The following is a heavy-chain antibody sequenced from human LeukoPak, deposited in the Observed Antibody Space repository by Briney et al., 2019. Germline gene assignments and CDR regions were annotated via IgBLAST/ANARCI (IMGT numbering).Heavy chain of an antibody. J-gene: IGHJ4*02. CDR1: GFSFSTYA. V-gene: IGHV3-23*01. CDR2: IGGSGDNK. CDR3: AKVGPFGELSFSDY. D-gene: IGHD3-10*01. Sequence: GGSLRLSCAASGFSFSTYAMKWVRQAPGRGLEWVSTIGGSGDNKYYADSVKGRFTISRENSKNTLPLQMNSLRAEDTAVYYCAKVGPFGELSFSDYWGQGTLVTVSS.